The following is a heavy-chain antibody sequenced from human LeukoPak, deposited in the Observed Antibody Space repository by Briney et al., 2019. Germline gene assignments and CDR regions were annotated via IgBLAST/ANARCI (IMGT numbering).Heavy chain of an antibody. CDR3: ARAPSNGAWYVDY. D-gene: IGHD4-11*01. CDR2: IYYSGST. V-gene: IGHV4-31*03. J-gene: IGHJ4*02. Sequence: PSETLSLTCTVSGGSISSGGYYWSWIRQHPGKGLEWIGYIYYSGSTYYNPSLKSRVTISVDTSKNQFSLKLSSVTAADTAVYYCARAPSNGAWYVDYWGQGMLVTVSS. CDR1: GGSISSGGYY.